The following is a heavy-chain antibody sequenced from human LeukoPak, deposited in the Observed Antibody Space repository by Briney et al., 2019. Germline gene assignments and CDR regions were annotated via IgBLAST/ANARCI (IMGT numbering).Heavy chain of an antibody. D-gene: IGHD2-2*01. J-gene: IGHJ6*03. CDR1: GFTFSGSA. CDR3: TRTGVPAANQYYYYYYMDV. CDR2: IRSKANSYAT. Sequence: GGSLRLSCAASGFTFSGSAMHWVRQASGKGLEWVGRIRSKANSYATAYAASVKGRFTISRDDSKSIAYLQMNSLKTEDTAVYYCTRTGVPAANQYYYYYYMDVWGKGTTVTITS. V-gene: IGHV3-73*01.